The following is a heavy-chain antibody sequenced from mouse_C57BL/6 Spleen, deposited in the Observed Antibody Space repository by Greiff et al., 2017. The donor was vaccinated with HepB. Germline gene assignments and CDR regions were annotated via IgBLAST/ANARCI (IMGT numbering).Heavy chain of an antibody. Sequence: EVKLQESGPVLVKPGASVKMSCKASGYTFTDYYMNWVKQSHGKSLEWIGVINPYNGGTSYNQKFKGKATLTVDKSSSTAYMELNSLTSEDSAVYYCARSSDDYDWFAYWGQGTLVTVSA. J-gene: IGHJ3*01. CDR3: ARSSDDYDWFAY. V-gene: IGHV1-19*01. D-gene: IGHD2-4*01. CDR1: GYTFTDYY. CDR2: INPYNGGT.